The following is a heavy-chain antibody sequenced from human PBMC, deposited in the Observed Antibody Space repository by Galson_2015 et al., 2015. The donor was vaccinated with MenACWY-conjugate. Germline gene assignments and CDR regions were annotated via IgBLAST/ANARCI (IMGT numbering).Heavy chain of an antibody. J-gene: IGHJ6*03. CDR2: ISASGGGT. CDR1: GFTFSDYA. Sequence: SLRLSCAVSGFTFSDYAMSWVRQAPGKGLEWVPGISASGGGTYYPDSVKGRFTISRDNSRNTLYLQMNSLRAEDTAVYYCAETPLGYYHYVDVWGKGTTVTVSS. V-gene: IGHV3-23*01. CDR3: AETPLGYYHYVDV.